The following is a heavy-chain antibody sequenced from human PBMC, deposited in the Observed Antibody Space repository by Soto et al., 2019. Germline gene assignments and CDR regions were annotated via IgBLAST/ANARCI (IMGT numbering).Heavy chain of an antibody. Sequence: EVQLVESGGGLVQPGWSLRLSCAASGFSFSSYWMHWVRQAPGKGLVWVSRINSDGSRTNHADSVKGRFTISRDNAKNTVYLQMNSLRAEESAVYYCARGAAGRWFFDLWGRGTLVTVSS. J-gene: IGHJ2*01. CDR3: ARGAAGRWFFDL. CDR1: GFSFSSYW. CDR2: INSDGSRT. V-gene: IGHV3-74*01. D-gene: IGHD6-13*01.